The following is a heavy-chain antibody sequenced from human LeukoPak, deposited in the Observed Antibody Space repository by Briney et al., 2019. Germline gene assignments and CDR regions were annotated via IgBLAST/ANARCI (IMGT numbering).Heavy chain of an antibody. CDR2: INPNSGGT. CDR3: ARGLRRTGIVRGGYYYYGMDV. Sequence: GASVKVSCKASGYTFTGYYMHWVRQAPGQGLEWMGWINPNSGGTNYAQKFQGWVTMTRDTSISTAYMELSRLRSDDTAVYYCARGLRRTGIVRGGYYYYGMDVWGQGTTVTVSS. J-gene: IGHJ6*02. D-gene: IGHD1-14*01. V-gene: IGHV1-2*04. CDR1: GYTFTGYY.